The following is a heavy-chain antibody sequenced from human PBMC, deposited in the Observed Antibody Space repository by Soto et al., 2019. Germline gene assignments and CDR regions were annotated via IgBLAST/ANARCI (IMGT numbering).Heavy chain of an antibody. Sequence: EVQLVESGGGLVKPGGSLRLSCAASGFTFSSYSMNWVRQAPGKGLEWVSSISSSSRYIYYADSVKGRFTNPRDNAKKSRYLHMNIRRAEDRAVYYCAREKLEIGACDIWGQGTMVTVSS. CDR2: ISSSSRYI. J-gene: IGHJ3*02. CDR3: AREKLEIGACDI. D-gene: IGHD1-1*01. V-gene: IGHV3-21*01. CDR1: GFTFSSYS.